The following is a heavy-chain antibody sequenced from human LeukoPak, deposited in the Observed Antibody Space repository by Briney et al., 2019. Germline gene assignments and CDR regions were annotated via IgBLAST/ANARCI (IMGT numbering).Heavy chain of an antibody. D-gene: IGHD5-12*01. CDR1: GFTFSSYA. Sequence: GGSLRLSCAASGFTFSSYAMSWVRQAPGKGLEWVSSISNSGGRAFYTDSVKGRFTISRDNSKITLYLQMNSLRAEDTAVYYCAKSYNGYESKPDYWGQGTLVTVSS. V-gene: IGHV3-23*01. CDR2: ISNSGGRA. J-gene: IGHJ4*02. CDR3: AKSYNGYESKPDY.